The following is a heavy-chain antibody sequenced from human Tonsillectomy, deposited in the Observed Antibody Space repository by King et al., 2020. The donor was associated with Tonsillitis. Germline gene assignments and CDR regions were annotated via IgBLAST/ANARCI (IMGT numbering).Heavy chain of an antibody. V-gene: IGHV3-7*03. D-gene: IGHD2-15*01. Sequence: VQLVESGGGLVQPGGSLRLSCAASRFLFRKYWMSWVRQAPGKGLEWVANINQAGSEKYYVDSVKGRFTISRDNAKNSLYLQMSSLRAEDTAVYYCARDMDCSGSRCYYYGMDVWGQGTTVTVSS. CDR2: INQAGSEK. CDR1: RFLFRKYW. CDR3: ARDMDCSGSRCYYYGMDV. J-gene: IGHJ6*02.